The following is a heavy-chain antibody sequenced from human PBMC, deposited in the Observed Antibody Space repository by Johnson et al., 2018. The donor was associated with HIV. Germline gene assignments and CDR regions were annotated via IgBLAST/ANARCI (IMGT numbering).Heavy chain of an antibody. J-gene: IGHJ3*02. V-gene: IGHV3-74*01. CDR2: ISSDGSST. CDR3: ARASLYAGGAFDI. Sequence: VQLVESGGGLVQPGGSLRLSCAASGFSFNNYWMHWVRQAPGKGLVWVSRISSDGSSTYYADSVKGRFTISRDNHKKSLYLQMNSLRAEDTAVYYCARASLYAGGAFDIWGQGTMVTVSS. CDR1: GFSFNNYW. D-gene: IGHD3-16*02.